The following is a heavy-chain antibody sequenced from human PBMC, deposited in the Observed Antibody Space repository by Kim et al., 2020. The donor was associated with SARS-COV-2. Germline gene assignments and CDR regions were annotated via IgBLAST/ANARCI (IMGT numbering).Heavy chain of an antibody. V-gene: IGHV4-34*01. CDR3: ARASEYFDL. CDR2: INHSGST. Sequence: SETLSLTCAVYGGSFSGYYWSWIRQPPGKGLEWIGEINHSGSTNYNPSLKSRVTISVDTSKNQFSLKLSSVTAADTAVYYCARASEYFDLWGRGTLVTVSS. CDR1: GGSFSGYY. J-gene: IGHJ2*01.